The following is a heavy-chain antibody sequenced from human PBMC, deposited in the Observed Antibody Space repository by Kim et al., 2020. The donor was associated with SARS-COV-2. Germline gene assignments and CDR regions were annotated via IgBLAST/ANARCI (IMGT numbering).Heavy chain of an antibody. CDR3: ARVGTAAGPQGYYYYYGMDV. J-gene: IGHJ6*02. CDR1: GFTFSSYW. CDR2: IKQDGSEK. Sequence: GGSLRLSCAASGFTFSSYWMSWVRQAPGKGLEWVANIKQDGSEKYYVDSVKGRFTISRDNAKNSLYLQMNSLRAEDTAVYYCARVGTAAGPQGYYYYYGMDVWGQGTTVTVSS. V-gene: IGHV3-7*03. D-gene: IGHD6-13*01.